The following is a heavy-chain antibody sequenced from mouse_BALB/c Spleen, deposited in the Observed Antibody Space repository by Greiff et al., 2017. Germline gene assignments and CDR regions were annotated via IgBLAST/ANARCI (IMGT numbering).Heavy chain of an antibody. CDR3: ARRATVVDSLYAMDY. CDR1: GYTFTDYN. Sequence: VQLQQSGPELVKPGASVKIPCKASGYTFTDYNMDWVKQSHGKSLEWIGDINPNNGGTIYNQKFKGKATLTVDKSSSTAYMELRSLTSEDTAVYYCARRATVVDSLYAMDYWGQGTSVTVSS. J-gene: IGHJ4*01. CDR2: INPNNGGT. D-gene: IGHD1-1*01. V-gene: IGHV1-18*01.